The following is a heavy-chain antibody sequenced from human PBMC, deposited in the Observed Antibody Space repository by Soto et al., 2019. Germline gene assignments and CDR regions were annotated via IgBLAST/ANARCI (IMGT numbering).Heavy chain of an antibody. CDR3: ARDLVVVVADNEHQLSDY. J-gene: IGHJ4*02. Sequence: GGSLRLSCAASGFTVSSNYMSWVRQAPGKGLEWVSVIYSGGSTYYADSVKGRFTISRDNSKNTLYLQMNSLRAEDTAVYYCARDLVVVVADNEHQLSDYWGQGTLVTVSS. D-gene: IGHD2-15*01. V-gene: IGHV3-66*01. CDR1: GFTVSSNY. CDR2: IYSGGST.